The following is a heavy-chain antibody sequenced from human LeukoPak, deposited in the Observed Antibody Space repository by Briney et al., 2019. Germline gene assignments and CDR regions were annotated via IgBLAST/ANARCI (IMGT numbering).Heavy chain of an antibody. CDR2: ISGSGGST. CDR1: GFTFSSYA. D-gene: IGHD1-1*01. Sequence: GGSLRLSCAASGFTFSSYAMSWVRQAPGKGLEWVSAISGSGGSTYYADSVKGRFTISRDNSKNTLYLQMNSLRAEDTAVYYCAKDPGYNWNADYFDYWGQGNLVTVSS. J-gene: IGHJ4*02. CDR3: AKDPGYNWNADYFDY. V-gene: IGHV3-23*01.